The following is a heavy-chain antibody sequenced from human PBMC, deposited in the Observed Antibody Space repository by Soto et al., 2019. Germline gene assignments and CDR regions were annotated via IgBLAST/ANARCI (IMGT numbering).Heavy chain of an antibody. CDR2: IYWDDDK. CDR1: GFSLRTSGEA. CDR3: AHRRGKGWYDY. D-gene: IGHD6-19*01. V-gene: IGHV2-5*02. Sequence: GSGPTLVNPTQTLTLTCTFSGFSLRTSGEAVAWIRQAPGKALEWLSLIYWDDDKRYSPSLKNWVTITKDTSKNQVVLTMTNMDPADTGTDFCAHRRGKGWYDYWGQGTLVTFSS. J-gene: IGHJ4*02.